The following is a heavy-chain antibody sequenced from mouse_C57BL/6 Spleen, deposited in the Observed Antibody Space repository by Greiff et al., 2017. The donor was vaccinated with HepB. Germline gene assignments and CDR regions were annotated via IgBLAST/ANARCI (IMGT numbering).Heavy chain of an antibody. V-gene: IGHV1-85*01. CDR2: IYPRDGST. Sequence: QVQLQQSGPELVKPGASVKLSCKASGYTFTSYDINWVKQRPGQGLEWIGWIYPRDGSTKYNEKFKGKATLTVDTSSSTAYMELHSLTSEDSAVYFCARSAHYYGSSPYYFDYWGQGTTLTVSS. D-gene: IGHD1-1*01. CDR3: ARSAHYYGSSPYYFDY. CDR1: GYTFTSYD. J-gene: IGHJ2*01.